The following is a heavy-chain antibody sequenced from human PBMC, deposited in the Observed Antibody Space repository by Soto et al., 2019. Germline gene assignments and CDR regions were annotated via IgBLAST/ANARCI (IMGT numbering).Heavy chain of an antibody. CDR3: ARDRLGLTGLVDY. CDR2: ITSNGGNT. V-gene: IGHV3-64*01. Sequence: GGSLRLSCAASGFTFSSYAMHWVRQAPGKGLEYVSAITSNGGNTDYASSVKGRFTISRDNSKNTLYLQMGSLRAEDTAVYYCARDRLGLTGLVDYWGQGTLVTVSS. CDR1: GFTFSSYA. D-gene: IGHD3-9*01. J-gene: IGHJ4*02.